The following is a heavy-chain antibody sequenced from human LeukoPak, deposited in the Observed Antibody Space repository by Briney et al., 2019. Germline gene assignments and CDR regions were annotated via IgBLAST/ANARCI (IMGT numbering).Heavy chain of an antibody. CDR1: GFTFSAYT. D-gene: IGHD2-15*01. V-gene: IGHV3-21*01. CDR2: ISSSGTYI. J-gene: IGHJ4*02. Sequence: GGSLRLSCAASGFTFSAYTLNWVRQAPGKGLEWVSSISSSGTYIYYADSLKGRFTISRDNAKNSLYLQMNSLRAEDTAVYYCARKDIEVQYQGGFDYWGQGTLVTVSS. CDR3: ARKDIEVQYQGGFDY.